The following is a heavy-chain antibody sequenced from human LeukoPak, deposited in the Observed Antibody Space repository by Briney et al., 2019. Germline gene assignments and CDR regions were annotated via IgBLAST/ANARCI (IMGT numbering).Heavy chain of an antibody. V-gene: IGHV3-7*01. D-gene: IGHD5-24*01. CDR3: ARALGRLQPYYYYYGMDV. CDR1: GFTFSSYW. J-gene: IGHJ6*02. Sequence: GRSLRLSCAGSGFTFSSYWMSWVRQAPGKELEWVANIKQDGSEKYYVDSVKGRFTISRDNAKNSLHLQMNSLRAEDTAVYYCARALGRLQPYYYYYGMDVWGQGTTVTVSS. CDR2: IKQDGSEK.